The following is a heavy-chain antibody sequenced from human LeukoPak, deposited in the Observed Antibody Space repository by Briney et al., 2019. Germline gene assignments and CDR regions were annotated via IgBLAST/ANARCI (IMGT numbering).Heavy chain of an antibody. CDR3: ARSPATGAVDY. V-gene: IGHV3-7*01. J-gene: IGHJ4*02. CDR2: INQDGREE. CDR1: GFTFSSYW. D-gene: IGHD1-1*01. Sequence: GGSLRLSCADSGFTFSSYWMSWVRQPPGKGLEWVANINQDGREEYYVDSVKGRLTISRDNAQKSLYLQMNSLRAEDTAVYYCARSPATGAVDYWGQGTLVTVSS.